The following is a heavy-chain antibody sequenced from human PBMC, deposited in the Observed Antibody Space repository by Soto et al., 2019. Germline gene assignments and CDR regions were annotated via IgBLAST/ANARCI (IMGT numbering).Heavy chain of an antibody. D-gene: IGHD3-3*01. CDR3: AKDVTDYDFCLDV. V-gene: IGHV3-30*18. J-gene: IGHJ6*02. CDR1: GFTFSSYG. CDR2: ISYDGSNK. Sequence: GGSLRLSCAASGFTFSSYGMHWVRQAPGKGLEWVAVISYDGSNKYYADSVKGRFTISRDNSKNTLYLQMNSLRAEDTAVYYYAKDVTDYDFCLDVWGQGTTVTVSS.